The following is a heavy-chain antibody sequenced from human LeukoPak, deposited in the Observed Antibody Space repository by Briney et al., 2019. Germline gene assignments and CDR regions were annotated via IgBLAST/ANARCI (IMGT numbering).Heavy chain of an antibody. V-gene: IGHV4-34*01. CDR1: GGSFSGYY. J-gene: IGHJ4*02. D-gene: IGHD1-20*01. CDR2: INHSGST. CDR3: ARGRYNWNVIYYFDY. Sequence: SETLPLTCAVYGGSFSGYYWSWIRQPPGKGLEWIGEINHSGSTNYNPSLKSRVTTSVDTSKNQFSLKLSSVTAADTAVYYCARGRYNWNVIYYFDYWGQGTLVTVSS.